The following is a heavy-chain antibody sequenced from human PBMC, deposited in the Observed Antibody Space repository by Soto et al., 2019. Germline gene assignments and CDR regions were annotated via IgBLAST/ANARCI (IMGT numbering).Heavy chain of an antibody. CDR1: GFTFSSSS. CDR3: AAERHLYGMGV. J-gene: IGHJ6*02. CDR2: IVVGSGDT. V-gene: IGHV1-58*01. Sequence: QMQLVQSGPEVRKPGTSVKVSCKASGFTFSSSSVQWVRQARGQRLEWIGWIVVGSGDTNYAQKFQERVTITRDMSTTTAYIDLSSLRSEDTAVYYCAAERHLYGMGVWGQGTTVIVSS.